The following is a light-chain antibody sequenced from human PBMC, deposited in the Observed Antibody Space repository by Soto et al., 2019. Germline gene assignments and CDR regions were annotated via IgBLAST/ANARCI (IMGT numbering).Light chain of an antibody. J-gene: IGKJ1*01. CDR3: QHYNNYYCT. Sequence: DIQMTQSPSTLSASVGDRVTITCRASQSITIWLAWYQQKPGKAPKLLIFDASSLESGVPSRFSGSGSGTEFTLHISSLQPDDFAPYYCQHYNNYYCTFGQGTKVEIK. CDR2: DAS. V-gene: IGKV1-5*01. CDR1: QSITIW.